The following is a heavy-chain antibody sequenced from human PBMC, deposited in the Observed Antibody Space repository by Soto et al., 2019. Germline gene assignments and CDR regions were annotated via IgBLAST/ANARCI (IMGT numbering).Heavy chain of an antibody. CDR1: GYTFTSYG. J-gene: IGHJ6*02. Sequence: SVKVSCKASGYTFTSYGISWVRQAPGQGLEWMGWISAYNGNTNYAQKLQGRVTMTTDTSTSTAYMELRSLRSDDTAVYYCASSVVQAATASYGMDVWGQGTTVTVSS. D-gene: IGHD2-2*01. CDR3: ASSVVQAATASYGMDV. CDR2: ISAYNGNT. V-gene: IGHV1-18*04.